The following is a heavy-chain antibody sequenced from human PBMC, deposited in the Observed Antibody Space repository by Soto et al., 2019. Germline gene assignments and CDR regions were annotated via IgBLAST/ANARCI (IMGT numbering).Heavy chain of an antibody. CDR3: AKEGRTYSPSYYFDY. CDR2: ISYDVINK. CDR1: GFTLSTYG. Sequence: PGGSLRLSCAASGFTLSTYGMHWVRQAPGKGLEWVSVISYDVINKYYAESVRGRFTISRDNSKNTLYLQMNSLRPEDTAVYYCAKEGRTYSPSYYFDYWGRGXLVTVYS. D-gene: IGHD6-13*01. J-gene: IGHJ4*02. V-gene: IGHV3-30*18.